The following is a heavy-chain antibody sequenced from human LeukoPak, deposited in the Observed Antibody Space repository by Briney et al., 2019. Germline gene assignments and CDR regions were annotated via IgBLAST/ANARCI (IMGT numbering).Heavy chain of an antibody. J-gene: IGHJ4*02. CDR1: GYSSTSYY. V-gene: IGHV1-46*01. D-gene: IGHD5-18*01. Sequence: ASVKVSCKAFGYSSTSYYMHWVRQAPGQGLEWMGIINPSGGTTSYAQRFQDRVTMTRDTSTSTVYMELSSLRSEDTAVYFCARVRGYSLFHYWGQGILVTLSS. CDR2: INPSGGTT. CDR3: ARVRGYSLFHY.